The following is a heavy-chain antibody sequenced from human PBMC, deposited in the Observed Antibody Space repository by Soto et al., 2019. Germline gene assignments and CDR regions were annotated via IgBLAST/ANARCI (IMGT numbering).Heavy chain of an antibody. J-gene: IGHJ4*02. CDR2: IIPILGIA. Sequence: SVKVSCKASGGTFSSYTISWVRQAPGQGLEWMGRIIPILGIANYAQKFQGRVTITADKSTSTAYMELSSLRSEDTAVYYCARDQGIAAAGAFDYWGQGTLVTVSS. D-gene: IGHD6-13*01. V-gene: IGHV1-69*04. CDR3: ARDQGIAAAGAFDY. CDR1: GGTFSSYT.